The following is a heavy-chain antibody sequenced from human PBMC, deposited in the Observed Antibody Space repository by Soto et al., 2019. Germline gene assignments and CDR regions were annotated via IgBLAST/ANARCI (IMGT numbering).Heavy chain of an antibody. J-gene: IGHJ5*02. Sequence: ASVKVSCKASGYIFTSYVIHWVRQAPGQRLEWMGWINAGNGNTKYSQKFQGRVTITSDTSASTDYMELSSLRSEDTAVYYCVRGNNYFDPWGQGILVTVSS. CDR3: VRGNNYFDP. V-gene: IGHV1-3*01. CDR2: INAGNGNT. CDR1: GYIFTSYV.